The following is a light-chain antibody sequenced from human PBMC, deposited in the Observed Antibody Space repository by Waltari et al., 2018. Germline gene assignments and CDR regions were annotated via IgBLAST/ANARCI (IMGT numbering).Light chain of an antibody. Sequence: IQLTQSPSSLSASVGDRVPISCRASHDISSHLAWYQQKPGKAPTLRVYPASTLESGVPSRFSGSGSGTEFTLTITSLQPEDFATYFCQDLHDYPVFGPGTKVDIK. CDR2: PAS. CDR1: HDISSH. V-gene: IGKV1-9*01. CDR3: QDLHDYPV. J-gene: IGKJ3*01.